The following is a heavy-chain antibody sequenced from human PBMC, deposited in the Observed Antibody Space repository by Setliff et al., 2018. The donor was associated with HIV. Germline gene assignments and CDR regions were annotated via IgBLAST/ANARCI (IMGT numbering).Heavy chain of an antibody. V-gene: IGHV4-34*01. J-gene: IGHJ3*01. D-gene: IGHD7-27*01. Sequence: SETLSLTCAVYGRSFSGYYWNWIRQSPGKGLEWIGEINHSGGTNYNPSLKSRVTMSIDTSKNQFSLNVSSVTAADTAVYYCARGWGHDGFDFWGQGTTVTVSS. CDR1: GRSFSGYY. CDR2: INHSGGT. CDR3: ARGWGHDGFDF.